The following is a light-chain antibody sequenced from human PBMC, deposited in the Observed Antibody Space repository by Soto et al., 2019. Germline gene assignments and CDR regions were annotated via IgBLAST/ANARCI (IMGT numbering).Light chain of an antibody. V-gene: IGKV3-20*01. J-gene: IGKJ1*01. CDR1: QSVTNSL. CDR2: GAS. Sequence: EIVVTQCPTTLTLSPGKRATLSCSATQSVTNSLLAWYQQKPGQAPRLLIFGASSRATGVPDRFRGSGSVTDFTLTISRLEPDDFAVYYCHQYGSSPATFGQGTKVDIK. CDR3: HQYGSSPAT.